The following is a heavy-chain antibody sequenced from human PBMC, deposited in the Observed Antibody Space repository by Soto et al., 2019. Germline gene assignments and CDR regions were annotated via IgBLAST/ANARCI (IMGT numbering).Heavy chain of an antibody. V-gene: IGHV1-69*06. CDR2: IIPIFGTA. D-gene: IGHD1-7*01. CDR3: ARRALELSNWFEP. Sequence: SVKVSCKASGVTFSSYAISWVRQAPGQGLEWMGGIIPIFGTANYAQKFQGRVTITADKSTSTAYMELSSLRSEDTAVYYCARRALELSNWFEPWGQGTLVTVSS. CDR1: GVTFSSYA. J-gene: IGHJ5*02.